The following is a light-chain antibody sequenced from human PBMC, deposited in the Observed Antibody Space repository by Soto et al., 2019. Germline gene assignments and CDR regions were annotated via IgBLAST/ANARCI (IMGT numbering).Light chain of an antibody. J-gene: IGLJ1*01. CDR3: SSYTSSSTYV. V-gene: IGLV2-14*01. Sequence: QSVLTQPASVSGSPGQSITISCTGTSSDVGGYNYVSWYQQHPGKAPKLMIYEVSNRPSGVSNRFSGSKSGNTASLTIAGLQAEDEADYYCSSYTSSSTYVCGTGTKVPVL. CDR2: EVS. CDR1: SSDVGGYNY.